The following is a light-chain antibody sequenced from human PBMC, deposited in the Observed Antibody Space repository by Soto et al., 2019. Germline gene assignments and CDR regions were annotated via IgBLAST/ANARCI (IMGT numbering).Light chain of an antibody. Sequence: EIVMTQSPATLSVSPGERATLSCRASQSISGALAWYQQKPGQAPRLLIYGASTRATSFPARFSGSGSGTDFTLTISSLQSEGFAVYYCQQYNNWPWTFGQGTKVDIK. CDR3: QQYNNWPWT. CDR1: QSISGA. V-gene: IGKV3-15*01. CDR2: GAS. J-gene: IGKJ1*01.